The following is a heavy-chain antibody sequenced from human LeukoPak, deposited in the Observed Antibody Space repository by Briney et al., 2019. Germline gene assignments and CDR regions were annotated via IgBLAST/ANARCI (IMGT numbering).Heavy chain of an antibody. Sequence: GASVKVSCKASGYTFTSYGISWVRQAPGQGLEWMGWISAYNGNTNYAQKLQGRVTMTTDTSTSTAYMELRSLRSDDPAVYYCARSQQLYYYYYYYMDVWGKGTTVTVSS. J-gene: IGHJ6*03. V-gene: IGHV1-18*01. CDR1: GYTFTSYG. CDR3: ARSQQLYYYYYYYMDV. CDR2: ISAYNGNT. D-gene: IGHD6-13*01.